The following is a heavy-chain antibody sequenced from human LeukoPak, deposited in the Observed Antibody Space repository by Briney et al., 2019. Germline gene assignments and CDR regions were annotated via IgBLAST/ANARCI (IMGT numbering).Heavy chain of an antibody. Sequence: PGRSLRLSCAASGFTFSSYAMHWVRQAPGKGLEWVAVISYDGSNKYYADSVKGRFTISRDNSKNTLYLQMNSLRAEDTAVYYCAKAMFRTIAVAGTAYFDYWGQGTLVTVSS. CDR2: ISYDGSNK. CDR1: GFTFSSYA. V-gene: IGHV3-30*04. J-gene: IGHJ4*02. CDR3: AKAMFRTIAVAGTAYFDY. D-gene: IGHD6-19*01.